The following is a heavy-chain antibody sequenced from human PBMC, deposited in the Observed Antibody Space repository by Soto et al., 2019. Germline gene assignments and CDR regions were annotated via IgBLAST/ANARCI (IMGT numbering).Heavy chain of an antibody. CDR3: ALEGTTVVTAPGY. CDR2: IIPIFGTA. V-gene: IGHV1-69*12. CDR1: GGTFSSYA. J-gene: IGHJ4*02. Sequence: QVQLVQSGAEVKKPGSSVKVSCKASGGTFSSYAISWVRQAPGQGLEWMGGIIPIFGTANYAQKFQGRVTLTADESTSPADMELSSLRSEETAGYYCALEGTTVVTAPGYWGQGTLVTVSS. D-gene: IGHD4-17*01.